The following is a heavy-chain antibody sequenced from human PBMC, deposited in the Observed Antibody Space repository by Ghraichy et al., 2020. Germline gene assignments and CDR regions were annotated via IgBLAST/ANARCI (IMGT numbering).Heavy chain of an antibody. D-gene: IGHD2-15*01. CDR1: GLTFSSYS. V-gene: IGHV3-21*01. J-gene: IGHJ3*02. CDR3: ARDWGYCSGGRCYSDAFDI. CDR2: IDSSSSYI. Sequence: GGSLRLSCAASGLTFSSYSMSWVRQAPGKGLEWVSSIDSSSSYIYYADSLKGRFTISRDNAKNSLYLQINSLRAEDTGIYYCARDWGYCSGGRCYSDAFDIWGQGTMVTVSS.